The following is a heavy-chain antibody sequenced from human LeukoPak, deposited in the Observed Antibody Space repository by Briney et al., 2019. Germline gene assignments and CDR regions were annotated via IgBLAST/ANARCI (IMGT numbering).Heavy chain of an antibody. J-gene: IGHJ5*02. V-gene: IGHV3-11*01. Sequence: PGGSLRLSCAASGLTFSDYHMSWIGQAPGKGLEWVSYITNSGSTMYYSDSVKGRFTISRDNAKNSLYLQMNSLRAEDTAVYYCARGGLFWFDPWGQGTLVTVST. D-gene: IGHD2-21*01. CDR1: GLTFSDYH. CDR3: ARGGLFWFDP. CDR2: ITNSGSTM.